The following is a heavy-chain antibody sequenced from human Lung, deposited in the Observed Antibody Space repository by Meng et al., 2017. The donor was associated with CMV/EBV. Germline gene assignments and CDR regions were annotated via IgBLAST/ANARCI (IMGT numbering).Heavy chain of an antibody. V-gene: IGHV4-59*12. J-gene: IGHJ5*02. CDR2: IYHSGST. CDR3: ARGARYGGFDP. D-gene: IGHD3-10*02. CDR1: GGSISSYY. Sequence: QVQVQESGPGLLKPSETLSLTCAVSGGSISSYYWSWIRQPPGKGLEWIGYIYHSGSTNYNPSLKSRVTISVDTSKNQFSLKLSSVTAADTAVYYCARGARYGGFDPWGQGTLVTVSS.